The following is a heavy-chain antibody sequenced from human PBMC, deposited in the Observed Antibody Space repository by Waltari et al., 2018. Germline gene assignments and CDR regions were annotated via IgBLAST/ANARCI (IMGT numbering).Heavy chain of an antibody. CDR2: IYHDGTT. Sequence: QVQLQESGPRLVKPSETLSLTCGVSGFSISSGHYWGWIRQPPGKGLEWVGRIYHDGTTNHNPSRKGRVTRSVDTAKNRFSLRLTSVTAADTAVYFGARDGRDAFDYWGRGILVTVSS. V-gene: IGHV4-38-2*02. CDR1: GFSISSGHY. CDR3: ARDGRDAFDY. J-gene: IGHJ4*02.